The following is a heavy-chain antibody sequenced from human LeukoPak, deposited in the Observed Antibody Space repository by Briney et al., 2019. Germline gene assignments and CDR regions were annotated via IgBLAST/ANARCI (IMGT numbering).Heavy chain of an antibody. D-gene: IGHD6-6*01. CDR3: ASQCRGIAARVPKGWFDP. CDR1: GGTFSSYA. CDR2: IIPIFGTA. J-gene: IGHJ5*02. V-gene: IGHV1-69*05. Sequence: ASVKVSCKASGGTFSSYAISWVRQAPGQGLEWMGGIIPIFGTANYAQKFQGRVTITTDESTSTAYMELSSLRSEDTAVYYCASQCRGIAARVPKGWFDPWGQGTLVTVSS.